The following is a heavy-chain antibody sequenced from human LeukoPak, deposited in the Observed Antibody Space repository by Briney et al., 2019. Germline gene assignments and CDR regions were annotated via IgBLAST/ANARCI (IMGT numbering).Heavy chain of an antibody. V-gene: IGHV3-23*01. CDR3: AKGYSVGATNLNFDY. CDR1: GYTFSSYA. Sequence: GSLRLSCAASGYTFSSYAMSWVRQAPGKGLEWVSAISGSGGSTYYADSVKGRFTTSRDNSKNTLDLQMNSLRAEDTAVYYCAKGYSVGATNLNFDYWGQGTLVTVSS. D-gene: IGHD1-26*01. CDR2: ISGSGGST. J-gene: IGHJ4*02.